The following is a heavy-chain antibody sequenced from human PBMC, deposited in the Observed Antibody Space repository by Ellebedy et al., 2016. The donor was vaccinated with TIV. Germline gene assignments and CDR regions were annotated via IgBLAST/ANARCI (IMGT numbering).Heavy chain of an antibody. V-gene: IGHV4-59*12. CDR2: IYYSGST. J-gene: IGHJ5*02. CDR3: ARDVQIAYQLLSNWFDP. D-gene: IGHD2-2*01. Sequence: SETLSLTCTVSGGSISSFYWNWIRQPPGEGLEWIGYIYYSGSTNYNPSLKSRVTISVDTSRNQFSLKLRSVTAADTAVYYCARDVQIAYQLLSNWFDPWGQGTLVTVSS. CDR1: GGSISSFY.